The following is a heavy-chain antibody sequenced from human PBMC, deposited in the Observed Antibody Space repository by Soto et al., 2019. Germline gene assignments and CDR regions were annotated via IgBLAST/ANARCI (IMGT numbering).Heavy chain of an antibody. CDR3: ARDLHPMGTTWT. J-gene: IGHJ5*02. CDR2: IIPIFGTA. D-gene: IGHD4-17*01. Sequence: QVRLVQSGAEVKKPGSSVKVSCKASGGTFTSYAISWGRQAPGQGLEWMGGIIPIFGTANYAPKFQGRVTITADESTSTAYMELNSLRSNDTAVYYCARDLHPMGTTWTWGQGTLVTVSS. V-gene: IGHV1-69*12. CDR1: GGTFTSYA.